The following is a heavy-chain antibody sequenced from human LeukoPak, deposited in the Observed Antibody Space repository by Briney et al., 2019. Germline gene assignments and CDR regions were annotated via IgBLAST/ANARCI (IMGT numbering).Heavy chain of an antibody. V-gene: IGHV1-2*02. CDR1: GYTFTGYY. Sequence: ASVKVSCKTSGYTFTGYYMHWVRQAPGQGLEWMGWINPNSGGTNYAQKFQGRVTMTRDTSIRTAYMELSRLRSDDTAVYYCASPGSSYDILTGPGYCDYWGQGTLVTVSP. D-gene: IGHD3-9*01. CDR2: INPNSGGT. CDR3: ASPGSSYDILTGPGYCDY. J-gene: IGHJ4*02.